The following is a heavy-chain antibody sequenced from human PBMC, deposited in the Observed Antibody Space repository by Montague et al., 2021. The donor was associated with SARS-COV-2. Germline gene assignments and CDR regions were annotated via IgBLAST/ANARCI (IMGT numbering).Heavy chain of an antibody. V-gene: IGHV4-39*01. CDR2: IYYSGST. Sequence: SETLSLTCTVSGGSISSSSYYWGWIRQPPGKGLEWIGSIYYSGSTYYNPSLKSRVTISVDTSKNQFSLKLNSVTAADTAVYYCATITLGYCTNGVCQPPDYWGQGTLVTVSS. J-gene: IGHJ4*02. CDR1: GGSISSSSYY. D-gene: IGHD2-8*01. CDR3: ATITLGYCTNGVCQPPDY.